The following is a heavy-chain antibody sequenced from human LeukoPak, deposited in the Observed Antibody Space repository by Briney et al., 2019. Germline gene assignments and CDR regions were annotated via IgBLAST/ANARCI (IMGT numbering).Heavy chain of an antibody. CDR1: GFTFSNYA. J-gene: IGHJ4*02. D-gene: IGHD6-19*01. V-gene: IGHV3-30*04. CDR3: ARESVAGIVLLDY. Sequence: GGSLRLSCAASGFTFSNYAMHWVRQAPGKGLEWVAVISYDGSNKYYADSVKGRFTISRDNSKNTLYLQMNSLRAEDTAVYYCARESVAGIVLLDYWGQGTLVTVSS. CDR2: ISYDGSNK.